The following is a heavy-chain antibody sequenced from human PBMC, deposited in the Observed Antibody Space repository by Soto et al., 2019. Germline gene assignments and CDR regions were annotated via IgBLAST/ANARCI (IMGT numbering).Heavy chain of an antibody. V-gene: IGHV3-23*01. CDR2: ISGSGGST. J-gene: IGHJ4*02. D-gene: IGHD3-3*01. Sequence: GGSLRLSCAASGFTFSSYAMSWVRQAPGKGLEWVSAISGSGGSTYSADSVKGRFTISRDNSKNTLYLQMNSLRAEDTAVYYCEVGNDFWSGDYFDYWGQGTLDTVSS. CDR1: GFTFSSYA. CDR3: EVGNDFWSGDYFDY.